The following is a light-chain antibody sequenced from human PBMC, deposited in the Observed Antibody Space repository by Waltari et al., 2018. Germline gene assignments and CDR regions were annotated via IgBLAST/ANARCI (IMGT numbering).Light chain of an antibody. CDR1: ESVRSS. CDR3: QQYGRLPIT. CDR2: GAS. V-gene: IGKV3-20*01. J-gene: IGKJ5*01. Sequence: EIVLTQSPGTLSLSPGERATLSGGASESVRSSLAWYQQKPGQAPRLLIYGASRRATGIPERFSGSGSGTDFTLTISRLEPGDLGIYYCQQYGRLPITFGQGTRLEIK.